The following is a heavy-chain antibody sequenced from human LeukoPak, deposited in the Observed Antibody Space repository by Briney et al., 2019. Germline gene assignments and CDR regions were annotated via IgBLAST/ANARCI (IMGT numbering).Heavy chain of an antibody. D-gene: IGHD3-3*01. J-gene: IGHJ6*03. CDR3: ARGPSITIFGVVIILGAYYYYMDV. CDR2: MNPNSGNT. CDR1: GYTFTSYD. Sequence: ASVKVSCKASGYTFTSYDINWVRQATGQGLEWMGWMNPNSGNTGYAQKFQGRVTMTRNTSISTAYMELSSLRSEDTAVYYCARGPSITIFGVVIILGAYYYYMDVWGKGTTVTASS. V-gene: IGHV1-8*01.